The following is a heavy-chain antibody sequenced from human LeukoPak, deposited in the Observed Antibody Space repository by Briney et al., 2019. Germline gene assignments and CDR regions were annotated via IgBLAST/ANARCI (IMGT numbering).Heavy chain of an antibody. J-gene: IGHJ5*02. Sequence: SLNVTCKASGGTFSSYASSWVRQPPGQGLEWMGGIIPIFGTANYAQNFQGIVTIIANEYTSTAYMELSSLRSDDTAVYYCARGSRFGQLLIGNWFDPWGQGTLVTVSS. V-gene: IGHV1-69*01. D-gene: IGHD3-10*01. CDR3: ARGSRFGQLLIGNWFDP. CDR1: GGTFSSYA. CDR2: IIPIFGTA.